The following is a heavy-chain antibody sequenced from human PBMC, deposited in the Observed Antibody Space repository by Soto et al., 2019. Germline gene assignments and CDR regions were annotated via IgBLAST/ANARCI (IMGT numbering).Heavy chain of an antibody. CDR1: GYTFTTYG. D-gene: IGHD2-2*01. V-gene: IGHV1-18*01. J-gene: IGHJ4*02. Sequence: QVQLVQSGVEVKKPGASVKVSCKASGYTFTTYGISWLRQAPGQGLEWMGWISAYSGNTNSAQRLQGRVTMTLDTSTSTVYMELRSLTSDDTAVYYCARHGGYAPLDYWGQGTLVTVSS. CDR2: ISAYSGNT. CDR3: ARHGGYAPLDY.